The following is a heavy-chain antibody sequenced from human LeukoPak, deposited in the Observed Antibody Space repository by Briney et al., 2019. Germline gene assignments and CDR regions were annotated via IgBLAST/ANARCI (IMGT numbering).Heavy chain of an antibody. J-gene: IGHJ4*02. CDR2: ISGSGGST. V-gene: IGHV3-23*01. Sequence: GGSLRLSCAASGFTFSSYAMSWVRQAPGKGLEWVSAISGSGGSTYYADSVKGRFTISRDNAKNSLYLQMNSLRAEDTAVYYCAGTQWLVPGFDYWGQGTLVTVSS. D-gene: IGHD6-19*01. CDR3: AGTQWLVPGFDY. CDR1: GFTFSSYA.